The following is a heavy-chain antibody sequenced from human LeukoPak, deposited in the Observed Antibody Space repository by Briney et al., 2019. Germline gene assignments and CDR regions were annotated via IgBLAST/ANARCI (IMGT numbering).Heavy chain of an antibody. CDR3: TRKAMVTKIAWFDP. Sequence: GGSLRLSCTASGFTFGDYAMSWFRQAPGKGLEWVGFIRSKAYGGTTEYAASVKGRFTISRDDSKSIAYLQMNSLKTEDTAVYYCTRKAMVTKIAWFDPWGQGILVTVSS. V-gene: IGHV3-49*03. CDR1: GFTFGDYA. CDR2: IRSKAYGGTT. D-gene: IGHD5-18*01. J-gene: IGHJ5*02.